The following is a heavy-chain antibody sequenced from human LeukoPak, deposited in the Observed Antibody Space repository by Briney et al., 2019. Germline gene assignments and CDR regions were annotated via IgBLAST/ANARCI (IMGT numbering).Heavy chain of an antibody. D-gene: IGHD6-13*01. V-gene: IGHV1-2*02. Sequence: ASVKVSCKASGYTFTGYYMHWVRQAPGQGLEWMGWINPNSGGTNYAQKFQGRVTMTRDTSISTAYMELSRLRSDGTAVYYCARDPPYSSSWYGGEVDAFDIWGQGTMVTVSS. CDR3: ARDPPYSSSWYGGEVDAFDI. CDR1: GYTFTGYY. CDR2: INPNSGGT. J-gene: IGHJ3*02.